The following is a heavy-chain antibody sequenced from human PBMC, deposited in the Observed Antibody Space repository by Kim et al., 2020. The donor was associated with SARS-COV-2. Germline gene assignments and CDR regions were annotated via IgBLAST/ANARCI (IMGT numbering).Heavy chain of an antibody. V-gene: IGHV3-53*01. D-gene: IGHD3-16*01. CDR3: ARDAVSYGMDV. CDR1: GFTVSSNY. J-gene: IGHJ6*02. Sequence: GGSLRLSCAASGFTVSSNYMSWVRQAPGKGLEWVAVIYSGGSTYYADSVKGRFTISRDNSKNTVYLQMNSLRAEDTAVYYCARDAVSYGMDVWGQGTTVTVSS. CDR2: IYSGGST.